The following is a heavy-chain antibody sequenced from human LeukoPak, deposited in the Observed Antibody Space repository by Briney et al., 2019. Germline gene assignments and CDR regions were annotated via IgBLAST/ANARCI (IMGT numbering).Heavy chain of an antibody. V-gene: IGHV1-8*02. CDR2: MNPNSGNT. J-gene: IGHJ4*02. CDR1: GYTFTSYD. Sequence: ASVKVSCKASGYTFTSYDINWVRQATGQGLEWMGWMNPNSGNTGYAQKFQGRVTMTTDTSTSTAYMELRSLRSDDTAVYYCARDWEYYYDSSVGYWGQGTLVTVSS. CDR3: ARDWEYYYDSSVGY. D-gene: IGHD3-22*01.